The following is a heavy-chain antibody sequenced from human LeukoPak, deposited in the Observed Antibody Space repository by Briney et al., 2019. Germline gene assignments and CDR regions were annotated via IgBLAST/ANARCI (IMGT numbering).Heavy chain of an antibody. D-gene: IGHD3-9*01. J-gene: IGHJ4*02. Sequence: GASVKVSCKASGYTFTGYYMHWVRQAPGQGLEWMGWINPNSGGTNYAQKFQGRVTMTRDTSISTAYMELSRLRSDDTAVYYCARGKYFDSKSLFDWGQGTLVTVSS. CDR2: INPNSGGT. V-gene: IGHV1-2*02. CDR3: ARGKYFDSKSLFD. CDR1: GYTFTGYY.